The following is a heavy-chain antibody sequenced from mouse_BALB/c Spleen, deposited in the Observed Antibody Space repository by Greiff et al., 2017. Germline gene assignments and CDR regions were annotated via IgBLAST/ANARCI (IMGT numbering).Heavy chain of an antibody. V-gene: IGHV14-3*02. CDR3: ARSGPHYYGSSYGYFDV. CDR1: GFNIKDTY. Sequence: EVQLQESGAELVKPGASVKLSCTASGFNIKDTYMHWVKQRPEQGLEWIGRIDPANGNTKYDPKFQGKATITADTSSNTAYLQLSSLTSEDTAVYYCARSGPHYYGSSYGYFDVGGAGTTVTVSS. CDR2: IDPANGNT. D-gene: IGHD1-1*01. J-gene: IGHJ1*01.